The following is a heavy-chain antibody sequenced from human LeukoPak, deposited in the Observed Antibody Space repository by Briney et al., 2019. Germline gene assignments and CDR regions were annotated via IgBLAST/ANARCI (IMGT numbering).Heavy chain of an antibody. CDR1: GYTFTGYY. CDR3: ARITLPGLPLGWFDP. J-gene: IGHJ5*02. Sequence: ASVKVSCKASGYTFTGYYVHWVRQAHGQGLEWMGWINPNSGDTDYAQKFQGRVTMTRDTSFSTAYMELSSLRSDDTAVYYRARITLPGLPLGWFDPWGQGTLVTVSS. CDR2: INPNSGDT. V-gene: IGHV1-2*02.